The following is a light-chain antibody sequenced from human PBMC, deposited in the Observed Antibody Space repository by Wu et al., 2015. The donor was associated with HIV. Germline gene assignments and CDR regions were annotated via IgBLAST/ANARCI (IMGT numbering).Light chain of an antibody. CDR3: QQYGSSPGT. V-gene: IGKV3-20*01. CDR1: QSVSSSY. J-gene: IGKJ1*01. Sequence: EIVLTQSPGTLSLSPGERATLSCRASQSVSSSYLAWYQQKPGQAPRLLIYGASSRATGIPDRFSGSGSGTDFTLTISRLEPEDFAVHYCQQYGSSPGTFGQGTKGGNQT. CDR2: GAS.